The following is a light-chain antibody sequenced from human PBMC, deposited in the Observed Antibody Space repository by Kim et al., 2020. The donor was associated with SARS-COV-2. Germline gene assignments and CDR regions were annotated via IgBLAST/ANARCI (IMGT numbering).Light chain of an antibody. V-gene: IGLV3-21*04. J-gene: IGLJ2*01. CDR2: YDK. CDR3: QVWDSSRDPVV. CDR1: NIGRKR. Sequence: APGGTARITGGGKNIGRKRVHWYQQKPRQAPVLVIYYDKDRPSGIPERFSGSNSGNTATLTISRVEAGDEADFYCQVWDSSRDPVVFGGGTQLTVL.